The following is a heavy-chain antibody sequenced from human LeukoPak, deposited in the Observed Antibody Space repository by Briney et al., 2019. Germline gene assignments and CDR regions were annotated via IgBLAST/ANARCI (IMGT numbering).Heavy chain of an antibody. D-gene: IGHD6-19*01. CDR3: ARDYPIAVAGNFDY. J-gene: IGHJ4*02. CDR1: GFTFSGYS. CDR2: ISSSSSYI. V-gene: IGHV3-21*01. Sequence: GGSPRLSCAAYGFTFSGYSMNWVRQAPGKGLGWVSSISSSSSYIYYADSVKGRFTISRDNAKNSLYLQMNSLRAEDTAVYYCARDYPIAVAGNFDYWGQGTLVTVSS.